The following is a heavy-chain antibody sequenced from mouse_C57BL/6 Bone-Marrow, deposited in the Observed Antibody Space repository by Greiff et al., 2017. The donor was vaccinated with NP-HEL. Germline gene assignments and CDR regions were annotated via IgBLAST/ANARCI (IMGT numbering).Heavy chain of an antibody. D-gene: IGHD1-1*01. J-gene: IGHJ1*03. V-gene: IGHV5-9-1*02. CDR2: ISSGGDYI. CDR1: GFTFSSYA. CDR3: TSAIYYFWYFDV. Sequence: EVKLMESGEGLVKPGGSLKLSCAASGFTFSSYAMSWVRQTPEKRLEWVAYISSGGDYIYYADTVKGRFTISRDNARNTLYLQMSSLKSEDTAMYYCTSAIYYFWYFDVWGTGTTVTVSS.